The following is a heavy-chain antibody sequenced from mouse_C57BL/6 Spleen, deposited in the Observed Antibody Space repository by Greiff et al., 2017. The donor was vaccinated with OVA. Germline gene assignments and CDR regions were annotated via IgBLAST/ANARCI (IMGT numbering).Heavy chain of an antibody. CDR1: GYAFSSYW. CDR2: IYPGDGDT. V-gene: IGHV1-80*01. CDR3: ARPIYDYDGAMDY. Sequence: QVQLKESGAELVKPGASVKISCKASGYAFSSYWMNWVKQRPGKGLEWIGQIYPGDGDTNYNGKFKGKATLTADKSSSTAYMQLSSLTSEDSAVYFCARPIYDYDGAMDYWGQGTSVTVSS. J-gene: IGHJ4*01. D-gene: IGHD2-4*01.